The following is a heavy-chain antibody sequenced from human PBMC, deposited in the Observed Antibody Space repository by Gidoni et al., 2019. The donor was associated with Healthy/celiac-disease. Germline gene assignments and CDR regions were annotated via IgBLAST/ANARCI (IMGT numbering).Heavy chain of an antibody. CDR2: ISGSGGST. CDR1: GFTFSSYA. D-gene: IGHD3-16*02. CDR3: AKWSYYDYVWGSYRYSPTDDAFDI. V-gene: IGHV3-23*01. Sequence: EVQLLESGGGLVQPGGSLRLSWAASGFTFSSYAMSWVRQAPGKGLGWVSAISGSGGSTYSADSVKGRFPISRDNSKNTLYLQMNSLRAEDTAVYYCAKWSYYDYVWGSYRYSPTDDAFDIWGQGTMVTVSS. J-gene: IGHJ3*02.